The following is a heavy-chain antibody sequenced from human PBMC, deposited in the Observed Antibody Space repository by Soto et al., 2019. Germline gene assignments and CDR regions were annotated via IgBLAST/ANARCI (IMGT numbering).Heavy chain of an antibody. V-gene: IGHV3-48*03. J-gene: IGHJ6*02. CDR3: AKEDYGDYVYYYYGMDV. CDR1: ESTFSTYE. D-gene: IGHD4-17*01. CDR2: ITSSADTT. Sequence: PVGSLRLSCAASESTFSTYEMNWVRQAPGKGLEWVSYITSSADTTHYADSVKGRFTISRDNAKSSLYLQMNSLRAEDTAVYYCAKEDYGDYVYYYYGMDVWGQGTTVTVSS.